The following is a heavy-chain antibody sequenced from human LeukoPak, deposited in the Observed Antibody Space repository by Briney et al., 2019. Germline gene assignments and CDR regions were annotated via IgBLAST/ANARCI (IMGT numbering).Heavy chain of an antibody. CDR1: GGSISSSSYY. V-gene: IGHV4-39*01. CDR3: ARPGATHPYYFDY. CDR2: IYHSGST. D-gene: IGHD1-26*01. J-gene: IGHJ4*02. Sequence: SETLSLTCTVSGGSISSSSYYWGWIRQPPGKGLEWIGSIYHSGSTYYKPSLKSRVTISVDTSKNQFSLKLSSVTAADTAVYYCARPGATHPYYFDYWGQGTLVTVSS.